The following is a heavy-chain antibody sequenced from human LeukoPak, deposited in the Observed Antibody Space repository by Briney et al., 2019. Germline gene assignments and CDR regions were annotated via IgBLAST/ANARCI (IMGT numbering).Heavy chain of an antibody. V-gene: IGHV3-20*04. CDR1: GFTFDDYG. Sequence: PGGSLRLSCAASGFTFDDYGMSWVRQAPGKGLEWVSGINWNGGSTGYADSVKGRFTISRDNAKNSLYLQMNSLRAEDTALYYCARTLRFMMITNDAFDIWGQGTMVTVSS. CDR3: ARTLRFMMITNDAFDI. J-gene: IGHJ3*02. CDR2: INWNGGST. D-gene: IGHD3-16*01.